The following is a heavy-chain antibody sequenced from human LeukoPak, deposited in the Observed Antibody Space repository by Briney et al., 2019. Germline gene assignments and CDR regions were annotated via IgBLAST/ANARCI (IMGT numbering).Heavy chain of an antibody. CDR2: SYYRSKWYN. V-gene: IGHV6-1*01. D-gene: IGHD6-19*01. CDR1: GDSVSSNNGA. J-gene: IGHJ4*02. Sequence: SQTLSLTCAISGDSVSSNNGAWNWIRQSPSRGLEWLERSYYRSKWYNDYAVSLQGRITIKPDTSRNQFSLQLTSVTPEDTAVYYCARDVGNSGWYTFDYWGQGTMVTVSS. CDR3: ARDVGNSGWYTFDY.